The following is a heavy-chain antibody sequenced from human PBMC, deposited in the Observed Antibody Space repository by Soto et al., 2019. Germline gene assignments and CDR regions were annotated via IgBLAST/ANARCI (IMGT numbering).Heavy chain of an antibody. V-gene: IGHV5-51*01. CDR2: IYPGDSDT. CDR3: ARQRYCSSTSCYKDRYYYYGMDV. D-gene: IGHD2-2*01. J-gene: IGHJ6*02. CDR1: GYSFTSYW. Sequence: PGESLKISCKCSGYSFTSYWIGWVRQMPGKGLEWMGIIYPGDSDTRYSPSFQGQVTISADKSISTAYLQWSSLKASDTAMYYCARQRYCSSTSCYKDRYYYYGMDVWGQGTTVTVSS.